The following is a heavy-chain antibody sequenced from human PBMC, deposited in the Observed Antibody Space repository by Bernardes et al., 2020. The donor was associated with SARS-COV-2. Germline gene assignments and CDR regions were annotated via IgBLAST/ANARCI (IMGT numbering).Heavy chain of an antibody. D-gene: IGHD4-17*01. CDR2: IYYSGST. Sequence: SETLSLTCSVSGGSSSSGDYYWSWIRQHPGKGLEWIGYIYYSGSTYYNPSLRSRVTMSIDTSKNQFSLKVSSVTAADTAVYYCARGPNDYGTPTAYFDYWGQGTQVTVSS. CDR3: ARGPNDYGTPTAYFDY. V-gene: IGHV4-31*03. CDR1: GGSSSSGDYY. J-gene: IGHJ4*02.